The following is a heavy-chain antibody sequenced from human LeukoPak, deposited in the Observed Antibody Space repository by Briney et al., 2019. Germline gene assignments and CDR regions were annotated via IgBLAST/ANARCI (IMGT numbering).Heavy chain of an antibody. Sequence: GGSRRLSCAVSGFTSSGVWMHWVRQAPGKGLVWVSRSKNDGSSTSYADSVKGRFTISRDNAKNTLYLQMNSLRAEDTAVYYCARELPRIGGQTDASDIWGQGTMVTVS. CDR2: SKNDGSST. J-gene: IGHJ3*02. D-gene: IGHD3-16*01. CDR3: ARELPRIGGQTDASDI. CDR1: GFTSSGVW. V-gene: IGHV3-74*01.